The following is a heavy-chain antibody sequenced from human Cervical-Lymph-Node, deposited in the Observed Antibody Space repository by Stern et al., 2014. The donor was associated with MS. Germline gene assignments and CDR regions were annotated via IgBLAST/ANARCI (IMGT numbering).Heavy chain of an antibody. CDR3: ARHQPAATFAMDV. J-gene: IGHJ6*02. CDR1: GYNFGDYW. D-gene: IGHD2-2*01. V-gene: IGHV5-51*01. Sequence: VQLVQSGAEVKKPGESLKISCKGSGYNFGDYWIGWVRQKPGKGLEWMGTIFPADSDSRYSPSFEGQVTISADESISIAFLQSSSLKASDTGIYYCARHQPAATFAMDVWGQGTTVIVSS. CDR2: IFPADSDS.